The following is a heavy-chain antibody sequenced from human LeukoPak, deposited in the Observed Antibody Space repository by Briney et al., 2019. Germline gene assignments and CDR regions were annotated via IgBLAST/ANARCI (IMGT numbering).Heavy chain of an antibody. CDR1: GFTFSSYS. CDR3: ARNGGNSDFDY. Sequence: GVSLRLSCAASGFTFSSYSMNWVRQAPGKGLVWVSFISSSGTNIYYADSMKGRFTISRDNAKNSLYLQMSSLRAEDTAVFYCARNGGNSDFDYWGQGTLVTVSS. CDR2: ISSSGTNI. D-gene: IGHD4-23*01. J-gene: IGHJ4*02. V-gene: IGHV3-21*01.